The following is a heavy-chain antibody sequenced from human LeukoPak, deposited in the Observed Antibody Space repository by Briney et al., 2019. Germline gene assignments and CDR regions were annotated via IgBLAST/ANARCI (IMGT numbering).Heavy chain of an antibody. V-gene: IGHV4-4*02. J-gene: IGHJ3*02. CDR2: IYHRGST. Sequence: TSETLSLTCAVSGGSISSSNWWSWVRQPPGKGLEWIGEIYHRGSTNYNPSLKSRVTISVDKSKNQFSLKLSSVTAADTAVYYCARVRYFDWLLYGAFDIWGQGTMVTVSS. D-gene: IGHD3-9*01. CDR3: ARVRYFDWLLYGAFDI. CDR1: GGSISSSNW.